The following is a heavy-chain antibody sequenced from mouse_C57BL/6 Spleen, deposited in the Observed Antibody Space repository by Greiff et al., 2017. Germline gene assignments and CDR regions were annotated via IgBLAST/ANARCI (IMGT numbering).Heavy chain of an antibody. CDR2: IYPGDGDT. D-gene: IGHD1-1*01. Sequence: QVQLQQSGAELVKPGASVKISCKASGYAFSSYWLNWVKQRPGKGLEWIGQIYPGDGDTNYNGKFKGKATLTADKSSSTAYMLLSSLTSEDSAVYFCARGGDYEDAMDYWGQGTSVTVSS. J-gene: IGHJ4*01. CDR3: ARGGDYEDAMDY. V-gene: IGHV1-80*01. CDR1: GYAFSSYW.